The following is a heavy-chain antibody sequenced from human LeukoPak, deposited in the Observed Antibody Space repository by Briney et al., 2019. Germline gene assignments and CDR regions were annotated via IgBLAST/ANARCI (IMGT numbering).Heavy chain of an antibody. Sequence: SETLSLTCIVSGDSISSYYWSWIRQPPGKGLEWIGYIYYSGSANYNPSLKSRVTISVDTSKNQFSLKLSSVTAADTAVYYCARDAYGSGSYYEPWGQGTLVTVSS. CDR3: ARDAYGSGSYYEP. V-gene: IGHV4-59*01. CDR2: IYYSGSA. D-gene: IGHD3-10*01. J-gene: IGHJ5*02. CDR1: GDSISSYY.